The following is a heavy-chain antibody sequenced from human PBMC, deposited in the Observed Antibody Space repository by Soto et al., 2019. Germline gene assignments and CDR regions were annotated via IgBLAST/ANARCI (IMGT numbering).Heavy chain of an antibody. V-gene: IGHV1-69*13. CDR3: ARGAMANFDY. Sequence: SVKVSCKASGGTFGSQGIAWVRQAPGQGLEWMGGFIAMLGTPTYAKKVQGRATISADESLTSSYLELRSLRSEDTGVYFCARGAMANFDYWGQGTLVTVSS. CDR1: GGTFGSQG. D-gene: IGHD5-18*01. CDR2: FIAMLGTP. J-gene: IGHJ4*02.